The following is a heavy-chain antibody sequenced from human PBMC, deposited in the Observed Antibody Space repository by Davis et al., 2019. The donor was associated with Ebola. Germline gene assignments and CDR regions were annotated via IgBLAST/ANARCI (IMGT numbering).Heavy chain of an antibody. CDR1: GYTFTSYA. V-gene: IGHV1-3*01. D-gene: IGHD5-24*01. CDR3: AREMATIRDD. CDR2: INAGNGNT. Sequence: AASVKVSCKASGYTFTSYAMHWVRQAPGQRLEWMGWINAGNGNTKYSQKFQGRVTITADKSTSTAYMELSSLRSEDTAVYYCAREMATIRDDWGQGTLVTVSS. J-gene: IGHJ4*02.